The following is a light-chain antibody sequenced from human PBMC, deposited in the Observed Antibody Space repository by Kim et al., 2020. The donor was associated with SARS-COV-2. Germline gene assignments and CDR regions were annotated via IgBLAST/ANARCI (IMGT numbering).Light chain of an antibody. CDR3: QSYDSNVV. Sequence: APGQRVTISCTGRSSNIGAGYDVHWYQQLPGTAPKLLIYCNSNRPSGVPDRFSGSKSGTSASLAITGLQAEDEADYYCQSYDSNVVFGGGTQLTVL. CDR2: CNS. CDR1: SSNIGAGYD. V-gene: IGLV1-40*01. J-gene: IGLJ2*01.